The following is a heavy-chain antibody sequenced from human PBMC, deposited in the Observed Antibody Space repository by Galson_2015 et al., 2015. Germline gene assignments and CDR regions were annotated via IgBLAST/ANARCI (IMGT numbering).Heavy chain of an antibody. D-gene: IGHD3-3*01. J-gene: IGHJ6*02. CDR1: GGTFSSYA. CDR3: ASTVFWSGYYAPYYYGMDV. CDR2: IIPIFGTA. Sequence: SVKVSRKASGGTFSSYAISWVRQAPGQGLEWMGGIIPIFGTANYAQKFQGRVTITADESTSTAYMELSSLRSEDTAVYYCASTVFWSGYYAPYYYGMDVWGQGTTVTVSS. V-gene: IGHV1-69*13.